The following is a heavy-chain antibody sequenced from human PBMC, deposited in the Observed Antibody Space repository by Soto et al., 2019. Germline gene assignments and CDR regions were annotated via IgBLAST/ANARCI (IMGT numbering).Heavy chain of an antibody. CDR1: GFTFSNYV. D-gene: IGHD1-20*01. CDR3: ARPFVITGSRPYYGIDV. V-gene: IGHV3-23*01. CDR2: ITVGFHT. J-gene: IGHJ6*02. Sequence: EVQLLESGGDLVQPGGSLRLSCAASGFTFSNYVMNWVRQAPGKGLEWVSIITVGFHTNYVDSVKGRFAISRDNSKNTLYLQMSSLRAEDTAIYYCARPFVITGSRPYYGIDVWGQGTTVTVSS.